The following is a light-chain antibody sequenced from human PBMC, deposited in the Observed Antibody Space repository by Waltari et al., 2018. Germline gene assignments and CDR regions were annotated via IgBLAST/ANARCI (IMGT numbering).Light chain of an antibody. Sequence: DVVMTQSPLSLPVTRGPPASIPCRSTQSLVYSDGNTYLNWFQQRPGQSPRRLIYKVSNRDSGVPDRFSGSGSGTVFTLKISRVEAEDVGFYYCMQGTHWPRTFGPGTKVEIK. CDR1: QSLVYSDGNTY. CDR2: KVS. J-gene: IGKJ1*01. V-gene: IGKV2-30*01. CDR3: MQGTHWPRT.